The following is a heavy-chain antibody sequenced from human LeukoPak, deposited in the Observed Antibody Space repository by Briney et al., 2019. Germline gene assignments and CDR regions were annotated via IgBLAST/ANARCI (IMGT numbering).Heavy chain of an antibody. Sequence: ASVKVSCKVSGYTLTELSMHWVRQAPGKGLEWMGGFDPEDGETIYAQKFQGRVTMTEDTSTDTAYMELSSLRSEDTAVYYCATDSTAARELDYWGQGTQVTVSS. D-gene: IGHD2-21*02. CDR1: GYTLTELS. CDR3: ATDSTAARELDY. J-gene: IGHJ4*02. V-gene: IGHV1-24*01. CDR2: FDPEDGET.